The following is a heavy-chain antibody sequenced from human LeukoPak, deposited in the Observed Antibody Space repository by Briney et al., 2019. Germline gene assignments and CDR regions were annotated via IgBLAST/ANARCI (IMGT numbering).Heavy chain of an antibody. Sequence: ETLSLTCTVSGGSISSYYWSWIRQPPGKGLEWIGYIYYSGSTSYNPSLKSRVTISVDTSKNQFSLKLSSVTAADTAVYYCARDLSGYSYGFRGDYWGQGTLVTVSS. V-gene: IGHV4-59*01. J-gene: IGHJ4*02. D-gene: IGHD5-18*01. CDR3: ARDLSGYSYGFRGDY. CDR1: GGSISSYY. CDR2: IYYSGST.